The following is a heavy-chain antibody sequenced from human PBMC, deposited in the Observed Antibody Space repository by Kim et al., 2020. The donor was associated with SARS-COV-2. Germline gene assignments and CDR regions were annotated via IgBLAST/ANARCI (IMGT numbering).Heavy chain of an antibody. CDR2: ISGSGGST. CDR3: APRPSFGVVISLFDY. Sequence: GGSLRLSCAASGFTFSSYAMSWVRQAPGKGLEWVSAISGSGGSTYYADSVKGRFTISRDNSKNTLYLQMNSLRAEDTAVYYCAPRPSFGVVISLFDYWGQGTLVTVSS. J-gene: IGHJ4*02. CDR1: GFTFSSYA. V-gene: IGHV3-23*01. D-gene: IGHD3-3*01.